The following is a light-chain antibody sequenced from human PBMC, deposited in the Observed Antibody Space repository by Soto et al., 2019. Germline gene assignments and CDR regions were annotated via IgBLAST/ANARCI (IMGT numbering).Light chain of an antibody. J-gene: IGLJ1*01. CDR2: NVS. CDR1: SSDVGGSNY. V-gene: IGLV2-14*01. CDR3: TSSTTDSPYV. Sequence: QSALTQAASVSGSPGQSITISCTGTSSDVGGSNYVSWYQQFPGKVPKLLISNVSHRPSGVSSRFSGSKSGNTASLTISGLQAEDEADYFCTSSTTDSPYVFGTGTKVTVL.